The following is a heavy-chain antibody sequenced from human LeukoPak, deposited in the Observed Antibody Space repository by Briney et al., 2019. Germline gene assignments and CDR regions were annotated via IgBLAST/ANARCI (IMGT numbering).Heavy chain of an antibody. CDR2: MNPNSANT. D-gene: IGHD5-12*01. Sequence: ASVRVSCKASGYSFTGYYMHWVRQATGQGLEWMGWMNPNSANTGYAQKFQGRVTMTRDTSISTAYMELNRLRSDDTAVYYCARDPEVDIVAHYYYYYMDVWGIGTTVTISS. J-gene: IGHJ6*03. CDR3: ARDPEVDIVAHYYYYYMDV. V-gene: IGHV1-2*02. CDR1: GYSFTGYY.